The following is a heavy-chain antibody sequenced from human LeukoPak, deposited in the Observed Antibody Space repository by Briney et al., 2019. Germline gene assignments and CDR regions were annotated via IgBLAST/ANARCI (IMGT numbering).Heavy chain of an antibody. V-gene: IGHV3-7*01. CDR2: INQDGSEK. D-gene: IGHD6-19*01. Sequence: GGSLRLSCAASGFTFSRYNMNWVRQAPGKGLEWVANINQDGSEKYYVDSVKGRFSISRDNAKNSLYLQMNSLRVEDTAVYYCAGGFSSYHWGQGTLVTVSS. CDR3: AGGFSSYH. J-gene: IGHJ1*01. CDR1: GFTFSRYN.